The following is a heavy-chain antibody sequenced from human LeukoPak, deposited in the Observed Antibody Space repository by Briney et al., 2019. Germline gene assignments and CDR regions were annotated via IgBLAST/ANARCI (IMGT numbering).Heavy chain of an antibody. J-gene: IGHJ4*02. D-gene: IGHD6-19*01. CDR3: ARDGGWGLYFDY. Sequence: GGSLRLSCAGSGFTFSSYEMNWVRQAPGKGLEWISYMSDSGTIVYYADSVKGRFTISRDNAKNSLYLQMNSLRAEDTAVYYCARDGGWGLYFDYWGQGTLVTVSS. CDR1: GFTFSSYE. V-gene: IGHV3-48*03. CDR2: MSDSGTIV.